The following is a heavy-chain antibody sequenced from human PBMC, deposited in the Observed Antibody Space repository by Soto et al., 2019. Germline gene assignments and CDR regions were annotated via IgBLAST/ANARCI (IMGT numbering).Heavy chain of an antibody. CDR1: GGSFNRHT. D-gene: IGHD3-22*01. J-gene: IGHJ4*02. Sequence: QVQLVQSGAEVRKPGSSVRVSCKASGGSFNRHTISWVRQAPGQGLEWMGGIIPIFDTANHAQKFQGRVTISADESTSRVYMELSSLRSDDTAIYYCARGWGYDSTDYYYAYWGQGTLVIVSS. CDR3: ARGWGYDSTDYYYAY. V-gene: IGHV1-69*01. CDR2: IIPIFDTA.